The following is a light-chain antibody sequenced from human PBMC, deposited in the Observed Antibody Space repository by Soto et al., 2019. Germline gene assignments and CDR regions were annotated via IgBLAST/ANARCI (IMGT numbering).Light chain of an antibody. Sequence: EIVLTQSPGTLSLSPGERATLSCRASQSVSSSYLAWYQQKPGQAPRLLIYGASSRATGIPDRFSGSGSGTDFTLTISRLEPEDLAVYYCQQYGSSPLTFGQGTNLEIK. V-gene: IGKV3-20*01. CDR1: QSVSSSY. CDR3: QQYGSSPLT. J-gene: IGKJ2*01. CDR2: GAS.